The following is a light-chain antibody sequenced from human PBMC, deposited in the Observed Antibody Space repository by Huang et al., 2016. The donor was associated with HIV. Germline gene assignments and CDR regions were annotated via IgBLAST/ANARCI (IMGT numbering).Light chain of an antibody. J-gene: IGKJ2*01. CDR1: QSFSSS. CDR3: QQSDSTPYT. Sequence: DIQMTQSPSSLSASVGDRVTISCRSSQSFSSSLNWYQQSPGKAPKLLIYAASSLQSGVPSRFSGSGSGTDFSLTINSLQPEDFATYYCQQSDSTPYTFGQGTKLEIK. CDR2: AAS. V-gene: IGKV1-39*01.